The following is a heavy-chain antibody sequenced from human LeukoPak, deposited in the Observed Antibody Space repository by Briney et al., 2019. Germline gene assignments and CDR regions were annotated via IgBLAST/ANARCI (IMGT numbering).Heavy chain of an antibody. V-gene: IGHV4-59*01. D-gene: IGHD4-17*01. CDR2: IYYSGST. Sequence: SETLSLTCTVSGGSISSYYWSWMRQPPGKGLEWIGYIYYSGSTNYNPSLKSRVTISVDTSKNQFSLKLSSVTAADTAVYYCARDPLRYGDNEGYWGQGTLVTVSS. CDR1: GGSISSYY. CDR3: ARDPLRYGDNEGY. J-gene: IGHJ4*02.